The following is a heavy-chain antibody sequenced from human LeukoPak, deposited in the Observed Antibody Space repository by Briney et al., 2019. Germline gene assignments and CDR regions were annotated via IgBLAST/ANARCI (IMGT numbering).Heavy chain of an antibody. Sequence: PSVTLSLTCTVAGGSISSYYWSWIQQPPGKGLEWIGYIYYGGSTNYNPSLKSRVTISVDTSKNQFSLKLSSVTAADTAVYYCARVRIGFDYWGQGTLVTVSS. J-gene: IGHJ4*02. CDR3: ARVRIGFDY. CDR1: GGSISSYY. CDR2: IYYGGST. D-gene: IGHD2-15*01. V-gene: IGHV4-59*01.